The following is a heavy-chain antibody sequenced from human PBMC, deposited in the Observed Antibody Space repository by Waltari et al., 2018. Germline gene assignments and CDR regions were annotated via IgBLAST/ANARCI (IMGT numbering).Heavy chain of an antibody. CDR3: ARIEYSSSSALDY. Sequence: EVQLVESGGGLVKPGGSLRLSCAASGFTFSSYSMNWVRQAPGKGLEWVSSISSSSSYIYYADSVKGRFTISRDNAKNSLYLQMNSLGAEDTAVYYCARIEYSSSSALDYWGQGTLVTVSS. J-gene: IGHJ4*02. CDR1: GFTFSSYS. CDR2: ISSSSSYI. V-gene: IGHV3-21*01. D-gene: IGHD6-6*01.